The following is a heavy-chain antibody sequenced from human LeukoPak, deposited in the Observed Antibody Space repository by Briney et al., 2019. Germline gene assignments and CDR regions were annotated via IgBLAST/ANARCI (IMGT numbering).Heavy chain of an antibody. J-gene: IGHJ5*02. CDR1: RGSFSGYY. D-gene: IGHD5/OR15-5a*01. V-gene: IGHV4-34*01. CDR3: AREVSGDRRFDP. Sequence: SETLSLTCAVYRGSFSGYYWSWIRQPPGKGLEWIGEIHHSGSTNYNPSLKSRVTISVDTSKKQFSLNLSSVTAADTAVYYCAREVSGDRRFDPWGQGTLVTVSS. CDR2: IHHSGST.